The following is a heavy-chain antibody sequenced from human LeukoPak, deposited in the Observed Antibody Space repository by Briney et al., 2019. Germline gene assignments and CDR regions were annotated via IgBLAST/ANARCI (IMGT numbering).Heavy chain of an antibody. Sequence: SETLSLTCSVSGGSMNNQWNWIRQSAGKGLEWIGRIYISGSNNYNPSLRRRVSMSVDMSKNQVSLKLSSVTAADTGVYYCARETYHDFWSGNLHYFDSWGQGILVTVSS. CDR2: IYISGSN. CDR1: GGSMNNQ. D-gene: IGHD3-3*01. J-gene: IGHJ4*02. CDR3: ARETYHDFWSGNLHYFDS. V-gene: IGHV4-4*07.